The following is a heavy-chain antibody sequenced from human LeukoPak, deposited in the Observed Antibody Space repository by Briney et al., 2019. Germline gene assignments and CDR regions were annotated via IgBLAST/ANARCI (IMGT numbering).Heavy chain of an antibody. Sequence: GGSLRLSCAASGFTFSSYAMHWVRQAPGKGLEWVAVISYDGSNKYYADSVKGRFTISRDNAKNSLYLQMNSLRAEDTAVYYCARDLAEYSGSFLFDYWGQGTLVTVSS. CDR1: GFTFSSYA. CDR3: ARDLAEYSGSFLFDY. J-gene: IGHJ4*02. D-gene: IGHD1-26*01. CDR2: ISYDGSNK. V-gene: IGHV3-30*04.